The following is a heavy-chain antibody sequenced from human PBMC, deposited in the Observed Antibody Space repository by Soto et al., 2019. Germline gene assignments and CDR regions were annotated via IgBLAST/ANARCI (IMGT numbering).Heavy chain of an antibody. CDR1: GGSISSGGYY. CDR3: ARASPADYDIFGYCMDV. V-gene: IGHV4-31*03. D-gene: IGHD3-9*01. Sequence: QVQLQESGPGLVKPSQTLSLTCTVSGGSISSGGYYWSWIRQHPGKGLEWIGYIYYSGSTYYNPSLECRVTISVDTSKNQFSLKVSSVTAADTAVYYCARASPADYDIFGYCMDVWGEGNTVTVSS. CDR2: IYYSGST. J-gene: IGHJ6*04.